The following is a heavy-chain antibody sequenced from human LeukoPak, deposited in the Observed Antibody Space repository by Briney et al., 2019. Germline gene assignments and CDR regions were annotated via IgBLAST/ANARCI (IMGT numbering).Heavy chain of an antibody. D-gene: IGHD6-19*01. J-gene: IGHJ3*02. V-gene: IGHV1-8*01. CDR3: ARAPQWLVRFAFDI. CDR2: MNPNSGNT. Sequence: ASVKVSRKASGYTFSSYDINWVRQATGQGLEWMGWMNPNSGNTGYAQKFQGRVTMTRNTSISTAYMELSSLRSEDTAVYYCARAPQWLVRFAFDIWGQGTMVTVSS. CDR1: GYTFSSYD.